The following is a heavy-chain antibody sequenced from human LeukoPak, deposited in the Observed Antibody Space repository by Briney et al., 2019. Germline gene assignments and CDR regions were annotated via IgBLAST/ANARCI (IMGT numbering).Heavy chain of an antibody. D-gene: IGHD5-12*01. Sequence: GGSLRLSCAGSGFTFAMTWVRQAPGKGLEWVSSVSGSGGSTSYADSVKGRFTISRDNSKNTLSLQMNSLRAEDTAMYYCAKRGGHEAFDIWGQGTMVTVSS. CDR1: GFTFA. J-gene: IGHJ3*02. CDR3: AKRGGHEAFDI. V-gene: IGHV3-23*01. CDR2: VSGSGGST.